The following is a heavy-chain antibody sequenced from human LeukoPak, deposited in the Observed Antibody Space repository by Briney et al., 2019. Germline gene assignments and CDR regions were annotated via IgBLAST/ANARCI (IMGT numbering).Heavy chain of an antibody. CDR3: VRDYFCSGGTCDDCFDP. V-gene: IGHV1-18*01. J-gene: IGHJ5*02. CDR2: ISTYDHDT. CDR1: GYTFTNYG. Sequence: ASVKVSCKASGYTFTNYGISWVRQAPGQGLEWIAWISTYDHDTNYAQKFRGRVTMTTDTSTSTAYMELRSLGSDDTAVYYCVRDYFCSGGTCDDCFDPWGQGTLVTVSS. D-gene: IGHD2-15*01.